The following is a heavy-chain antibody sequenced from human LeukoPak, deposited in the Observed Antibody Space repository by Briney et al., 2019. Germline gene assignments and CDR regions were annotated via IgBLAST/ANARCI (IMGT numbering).Heavy chain of an antibody. CDR3: ARGHYELWY. J-gene: IGHJ1*01. V-gene: IGHV3-11*06. Sequence: GGSLRLSCAASGLTFSDYYMSWIRQAPGKGLEWVSYISSSSSYTNYADSVKGRFTISRDDAKNSLYLQMNSLRAEDTAVYYCARGHYELWYWGQGSLVTVSS. CDR2: ISSSSSYT. D-gene: IGHD3-16*01. CDR1: GLTFSDYY.